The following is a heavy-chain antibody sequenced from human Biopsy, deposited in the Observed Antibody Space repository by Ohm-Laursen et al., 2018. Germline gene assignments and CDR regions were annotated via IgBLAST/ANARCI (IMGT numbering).Heavy chain of an antibody. J-gene: IGHJ1*01. V-gene: IGHV1-2*02. D-gene: IGHD2-15*01. CDR1: GYTFTGQY. CDR2: INPHSGTT. Sequence: ASSVKVSCNASGYTFTGQYLHWVRQVPGQGLEWMGWINPHSGTTTFAQDFQGRVTMTRDPSITTAYMELRRLRSDDTAVYYCAKGQDLRGGAEYFQHWGQGALVTVSS. CDR3: AKGQDLRGGAEYFQH.